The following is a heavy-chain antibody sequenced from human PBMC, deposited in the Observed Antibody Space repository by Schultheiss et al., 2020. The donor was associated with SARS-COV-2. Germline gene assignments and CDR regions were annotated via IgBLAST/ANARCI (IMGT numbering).Heavy chain of an antibody. CDR2: INYDGRIT. CDR3: ARDLVGANNGMDV. CDR1: GFTFSNAW. J-gene: IGHJ6*02. D-gene: IGHD6-6*01. Sequence: GGSLRLSCAASGFTFSNAWMNWVRQAPGKGLQWVSRINYDGRITTYADSVKGRFTISRDNARNTLYLQMNSLRVDDTAVYYCARDLVGANNGMDVWGQGTTVTVSS. V-gene: IGHV3-74*01.